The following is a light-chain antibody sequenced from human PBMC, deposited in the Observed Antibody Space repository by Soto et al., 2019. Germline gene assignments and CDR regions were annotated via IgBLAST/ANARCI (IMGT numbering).Light chain of an antibody. Sequence: EIVLTQSPGTLSLSPGERATLSCRASQSLSSRNLAWYQQKPGQAPRPLIYGVSSRATGIPDRFSGGGSGTDFTLTISRLEPEEFAVYYCQQYDSSPRTFGQGTKVDI. CDR3: QQYDSSPRT. J-gene: IGKJ1*01. V-gene: IGKV3-20*01. CDR1: QSLSSRN. CDR2: GVS.